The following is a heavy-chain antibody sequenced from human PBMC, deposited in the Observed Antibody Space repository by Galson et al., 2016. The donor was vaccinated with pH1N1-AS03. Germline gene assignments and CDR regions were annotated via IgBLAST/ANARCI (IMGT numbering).Heavy chain of an antibody. CDR2: IHENGRT. CDR1: GASLSGYY. D-gene: IGHD3-22*01. CDR3: ARERVYSEIRHPFDI. V-gene: IGHV4-59*01. J-gene: IGHJ3*02. Sequence: ETLSLTCTVSGASLSGYYWSWVRQSPGKGMEWIGFIHENGRTDYNPFLKSRLSMSRDTFKSQFSLNLSSVTAADTAVYFCARERVYSEIRHPFDIWGQGTMVTVSS.